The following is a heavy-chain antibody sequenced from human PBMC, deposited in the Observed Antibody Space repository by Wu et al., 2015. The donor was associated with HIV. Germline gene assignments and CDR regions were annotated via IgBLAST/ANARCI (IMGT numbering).Heavy chain of an antibody. Sequence: QVQLQQWGAGLLKPSETLSLTCAVYGGSFSAYYWSWIRQPPGKGLEWIGDINHSGSINYNPSLKSRVTISVDTSKNQFSLKLSSVTAADTAVYYCAREDYGGERYYFDYWGQGTLVTVSS. D-gene: IGHD4-23*01. CDR1: GGSFSAYY. J-gene: IGHJ4*02. V-gene: IGHV4-34*01. CDR3: AREDYGGERYYFDY. CDR2: INHSGSI.